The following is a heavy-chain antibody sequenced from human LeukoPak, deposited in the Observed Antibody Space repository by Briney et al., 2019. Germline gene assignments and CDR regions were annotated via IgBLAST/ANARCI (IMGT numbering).Heavy chain of an antibody. Sequence: ASVKVSCKASGYTFTGYYMHWVRQAPGQGLEWMGWINPNSGGTNYAQKFQGRVTMTRDTSISTAYMELSRLRSDDTAAYYCARDPSSGYYYGFDYWGQGTLVTVSS. CDR3: ARDPSSGYYYGFDY. J-gene: IGHJ4*02. D-gene: IGHD3-22*01. CDR1: GYTFTGYY. V-gene: IGHV1-2*02. CDR2: INPNSGGT.